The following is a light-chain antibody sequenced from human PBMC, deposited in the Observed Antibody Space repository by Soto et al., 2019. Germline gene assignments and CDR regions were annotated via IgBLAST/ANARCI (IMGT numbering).Light chain of an antibody. Sequence: EIVLTQSPGTLSLSPGEGATLSCRASQSVSSSYLAWYQQKPGQAPRLLIYGASSRATGIPDRFSGSGSGTEFTLTISSLQSEDFAVYYCQQRSNWPPLTFGGGTKVDIK. J-gene: IGKJ4*01. CDR2: GAS. CDR1: QSVSSSY. CDR3: QQRSNWPPLT. V-gene: IGKV3D-20*02.